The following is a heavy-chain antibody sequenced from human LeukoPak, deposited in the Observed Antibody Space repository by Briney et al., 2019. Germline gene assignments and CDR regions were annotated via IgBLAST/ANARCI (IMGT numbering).Heavy chain of an antibody. CDR3: AREELYYYYMDV. D-gene: IGHD1-7*01. Sequence: SETLSLTCTVSGGSISSGSYYWSWIRQPAGKGLEWIGRIYTSGSTNYNPSLKSRVTISVDTSKNQFSLKLSSVTAADTALYYCAREELYYYYMDVWGKGTTVTVSS. V-gene: IGHV4-61*02. J-gene: IGHJ6*03. CDR1: GGSISSGSYY. CDR2: IYTSGST.